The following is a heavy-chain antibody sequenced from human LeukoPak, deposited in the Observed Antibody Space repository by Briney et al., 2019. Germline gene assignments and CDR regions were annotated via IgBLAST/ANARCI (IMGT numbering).Heavy chain of an antibody. CDR3: ASPVSVTGMADY. Sequence: GGSLRLSXAASGFTFSSYWMHWVRQAPGKGLVWVSRINSDGSSTSYADSVKGRFTISRDNAKNTLYLQMNSLRAEDTAVYYCASPVSVTGMADYWGQGTLVTVSS. V-gene: IGHV3-74*01. CDR1: GFTFSSYW. CDR2: INSDGSST. J-gene: IGHJ4*02. D-gene: IGHD2-21*02.